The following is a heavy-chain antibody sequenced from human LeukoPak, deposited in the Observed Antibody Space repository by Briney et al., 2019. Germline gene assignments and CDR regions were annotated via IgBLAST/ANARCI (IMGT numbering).Heavy chain of an antibody. CDR2: IGTTGDT. Sequence: GGSLRLSCAASGFTFSSYDMHWVRQATGRRLEWVSAIGTTGDTYYPGSVKGRFTISRENAKNSLYLQMNSLRAEDTAVYYCTRSSGSYYYFDYWGQGTLVTVSS. J-gene: IGHJ4*02. CDR1: GFTFSSYD. D-gene: IGHD1-26*01. V-gene: IGHV3-13*01. CDR3: TRSSGSYYYFDY.